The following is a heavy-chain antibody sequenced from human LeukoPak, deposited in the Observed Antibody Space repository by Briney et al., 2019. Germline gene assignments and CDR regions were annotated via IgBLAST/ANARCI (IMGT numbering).Heavy chain of an antibody. CDR1: GVTFSSYA. J-gene: IGHJ4*02. D-gene: IGHD3-10*01. V-gene: IGHV3-23*01. Sequence: PGGSLRLSCAASGVTFSSYAMSWVRQAPGKRLEWGSAISGSGGSTYYADSEKGRFTISRDNSKNTLYLQMNSLRAEDTAVYYCATHLITMVRGVITLYYFDYWGQGTLVTVSS. CDR3: ATHLITMVRGVITLYYFDY. CDR2: ISGSGGST.